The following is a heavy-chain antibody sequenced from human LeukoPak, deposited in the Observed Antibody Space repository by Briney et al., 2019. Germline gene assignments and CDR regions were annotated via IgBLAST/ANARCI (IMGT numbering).Heavy chain of an antibody. CDR1: GFTFSSHW. CDR3: VRDREELFDY. J-gene: IGHJ4*02. CDR2: IKQDGSEK. D-gene: IGHD1-26*01. Sequence: PGGSLRLSCAASGFTFSSHWMSWVRQAPGKGLEWVANIKQDGSEKYYVDSVKGRFTISRDNAKNSLYLQMNSLRAEDTAVYYCVRDREELFDYWSQGTLVTVSS. V-gene: IGHV3-7*01.